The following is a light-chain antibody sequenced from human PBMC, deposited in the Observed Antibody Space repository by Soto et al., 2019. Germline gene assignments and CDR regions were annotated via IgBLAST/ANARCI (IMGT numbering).Light chain of an antibody. J-gene: IGKJ5*01. CDR1: LIVSNW. CDR2: HES. CDR3: QQCRNRPPLT. Sequence: EIALTQSPATLSSSLGERATLSCRASLIVSNWLAWYQQRPGQAPRLLIDHESSRAPSIPTRFSGGGSGTTFNHNISSLEPGDFAVYSCQQCRNRPPLTFGKRTRLE. V-gene: IGKV3-11*01.